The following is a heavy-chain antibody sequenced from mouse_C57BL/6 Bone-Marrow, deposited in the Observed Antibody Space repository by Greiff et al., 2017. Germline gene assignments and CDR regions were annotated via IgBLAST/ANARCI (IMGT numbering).Heavy chain of an antibody. CDR1: GYTFTSYW. J-gene: IGHJ4*01. CDR3: ASDIVISYSYGYARDY. Sequence: QVQLQQPGTELVKPGASVTLSCKASGYTFTSYWMHCVKQRPGQGLEWLGHINPSNGGTNYNETFKSKATLTVDKSSSTADMQLSSLTSWDSAVDYCASDIVISYSYGYARDYWGQGTSVTVSS. CDR2: INPSNGGT. V-gene: IGHV1-53*01. D-gene: IGHD2-12*01.